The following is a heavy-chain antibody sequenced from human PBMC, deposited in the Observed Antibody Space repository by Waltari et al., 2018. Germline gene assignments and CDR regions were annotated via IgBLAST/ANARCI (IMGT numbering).Heavy chain of an antibody. CDR1: GGTFSSYA. D-gene: IGHD3-10*01. V-gene: IGHV1-69*14. CDR3: ATDKGSGSYLYFDY. J-gene: IGHJ4*02. CDR2: IIPIFGTA. Sequence: QVQLVQSGAEVKKPGSSVKVSCKASGGTFSSYAISWVRQAPGQGLEWMGGIIPIFGTANYAQKFQGRVTITEDTSTDTAYMELSSLRSEDTAVYYCATDKGSGSYLYFDYWGQGTLVTVSS.